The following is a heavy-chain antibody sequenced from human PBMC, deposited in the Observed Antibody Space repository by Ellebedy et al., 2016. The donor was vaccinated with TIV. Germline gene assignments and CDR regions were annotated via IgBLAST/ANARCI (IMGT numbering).Heavy chain of an antibody. D-gene: IGHD6-13*01. J-gene: IGHJ4*02. CDR3: ARASDSSTYRPFDY. CDR1: GYTFTTYD. CDR2: MSPNNGNT. Sequence: AASVTVSCKASGYTFTTYDINWVRQATGQGLEWMGWMSPNNGNTGYAQKFQGRVTMTRDTSISTAYMELSTLTSEDTAVYYCARASDSSTYRPFDYWGQGILVTVSS. V-gene: IGHV1-8*01.